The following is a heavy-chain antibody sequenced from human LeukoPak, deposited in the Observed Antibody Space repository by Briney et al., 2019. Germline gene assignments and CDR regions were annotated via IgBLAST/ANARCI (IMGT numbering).Heavy chain of an antibody. V-gene: IGHV1-69*13. CDR3: ASPLRFFGYYYGMDV. CDR2: IIPIFGTA. CDR1: GGTFSSYA. J-gene: IGHJ6*02. D-gene: IGHD3-3*01. Sequence: SVTVSCTASGGTFSSYAISWVRQAPGQGLEWMGGIIPIFGTANYAQKFQGRVTITADESTSTAYMELSSLRSEDTAVYYCASPLRFFGYYYGMDVWGQGTTVTVSS.